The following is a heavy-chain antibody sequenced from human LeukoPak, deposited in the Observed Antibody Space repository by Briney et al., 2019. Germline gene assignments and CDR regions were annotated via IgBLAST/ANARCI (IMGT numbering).Heavy chain of an antibody. D-gene: IGHD3-9*01. V-gene: IGHV4-34*01. CDR1: GVSFSGYY. CDR2: INHSGST. CDR3: ARGLVLRYFGTKSGFDY. Sequence: SETLSLTCAVYGVSFSGYYWSWIRQPPGKGLEWIGEINHSGSTNYNPSLKSRVTISVDTSKNQFSLKLSSVTAADTAVYYCARGLVLRYFGTKSGFDYWGQGTLVTVSS. J-gene: IGHJ4*02.